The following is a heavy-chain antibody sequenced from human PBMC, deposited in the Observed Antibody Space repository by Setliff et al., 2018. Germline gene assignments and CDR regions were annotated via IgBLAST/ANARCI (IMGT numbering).Heavy chain of an antibody. CDR2: IYHSGTT. V-gene: IGHV4-4*02. D-gene: IGHD6-6*01. CDR3: ARNPDFLQYSFDL. Sequence: SETLSLTCAVSGGSISSPNWWNWVRQPPGKGLEWIGEIYHSGTTNYNPSLKNRVTISVDTSKSQFSLKLSSVTAADMALYYCARNPDFLQYSFDLWGRGTLVTVSS. CDR1: GGSISSPNW. J-gene: IGHJ2*01.